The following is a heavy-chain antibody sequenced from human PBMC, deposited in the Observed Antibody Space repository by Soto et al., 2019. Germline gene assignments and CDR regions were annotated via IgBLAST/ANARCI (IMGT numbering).Heavy chain of an antibody. CDR1: GGTFSSYA. D-gene: IGHD6-13*01. V-gene: IGHV1-69*01. J-gene: IGHJ6*02. CDR3: ARAMRSSSSPRYYYYGMDV. Sequence: QVQLVQSGAEVKKPGSSVKVSCKASGGTFSSYAISWVRQAPGQGLEWMGGSIPIFGTENYAQKFQGRVTITADESTSTAYMELSSLRSEDTAVYYCARAMRSSSSPRYYYYGMDVWGQGTTVTVSS. CDR2: SIPIFGTE.